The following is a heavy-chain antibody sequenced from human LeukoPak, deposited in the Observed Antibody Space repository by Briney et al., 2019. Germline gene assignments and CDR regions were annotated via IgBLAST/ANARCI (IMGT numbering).Heavy chain of an antibody. J-gene: IGHJ4*02. CDR1: GFTFSSYE. CDR2: ISSSGSTI. CDR3: AREGFTLDY. Sequence: GGSLRLSCAASGFTFSSYEMNWVRQAPGKGLEWVSYISSSGSTIYYTDSVKGRFTISRDNAKNSLYLQMNSLRAEDTAVYYCAREGFTLDYWGQGTLVTVSS. V-gene: IGHV3-48*03.